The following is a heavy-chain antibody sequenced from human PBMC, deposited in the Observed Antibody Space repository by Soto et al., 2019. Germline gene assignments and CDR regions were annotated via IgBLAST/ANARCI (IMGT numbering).Heavy chain of an antibody. CDR2: IIPVFGTP. J-gene: IGHJ6*02. CDR3: ARGDATKIVVTTYYAMDV. Sequence: QVQLVQSGAEVKKPGSSVKVSCKASGGSLSNYGISWVRPAPGQGLEWMGAIIPVFGTPNYAQKFQDRVTITAYESTTTVYMEVRSLTSEDTAVYYCARGDATKIVVTTYYAMDVWGQGTTVTVSS. D-gene: IGHD3-22*01. V-gene: IGHV1-69*12. CDR1: GGSLSNYG.